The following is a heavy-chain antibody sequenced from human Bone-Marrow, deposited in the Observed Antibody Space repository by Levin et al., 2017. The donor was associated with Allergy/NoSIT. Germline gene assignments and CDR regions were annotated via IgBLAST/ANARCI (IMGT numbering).Heavy chain of an antibody. CDR3: ARVAFGGRTEDS. CDR2: ISWNGDRT. D-gene: IGHD3-16*01. CDR1: GFSFDDYV. Sequence: GGSLRLSCEASGFSFDDYVISWVRQSPGKGLEWVSDISWNGDRTTYAESVRGRFSISRDNAKNSVFLQMNSLSADDTAIYYCARVAFGGRTEDSWGQGTLVTVSS. J-gene: IGHJ1*01. V-gene: IGHV3-20*04.